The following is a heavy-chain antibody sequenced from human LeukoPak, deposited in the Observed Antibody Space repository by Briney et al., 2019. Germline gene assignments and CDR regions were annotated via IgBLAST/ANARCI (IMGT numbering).Heavy chain of an antibody. CDR3: ARDSRGVVPAAISGGY. J-gene: IGHJ4*02. Sequence: GGSLRLSCAASGFTFSSYWMSWVRQAPGKGLEWVANIKQDGSEKYYVDSVKGRFTISRDNAKNSLYLQMNSLRAEDTAVYYCARDSRGVVPAAISGGYWGQGTLVTVSS. V-gene: IGHV3-7*01. CDR1: GFTFSSYW. CDR2: IKQDGSEK. D-gene: IGHD2-2*02.